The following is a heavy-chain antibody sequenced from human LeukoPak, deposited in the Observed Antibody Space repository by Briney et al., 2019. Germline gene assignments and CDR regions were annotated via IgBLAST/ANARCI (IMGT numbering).Heavy chain of an antibody. J-gene: IGHJ4*02. CDR1: RGTFSSYA. V-gene: IGHV1-69*13. Sequence: SVKVSCKASRGTFSSYAISWVRQAPGQGLEWMGGIIPIFGTANYAQKFQGRVTITADESTSTAYMELSSLRSEDTAVYYCARDIIGTDYYDSSGPGDWGQGTLVTVSS. CDR3: ARDIIGTDYYDSSGPGD. D-gene: IGHD3-22*01. CDR2: IIPIFGTA.